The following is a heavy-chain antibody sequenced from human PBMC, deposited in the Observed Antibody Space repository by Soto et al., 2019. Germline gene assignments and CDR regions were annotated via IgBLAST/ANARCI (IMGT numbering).Heavy chain of an antibody. J-gene: IGHJ4*02. V-gene: IGHV4-30-4*02. Sequence: PSETLSLTCTVSGGSISSGDYYWTWLRQPPGKGLEWLGYIYYSGSTYYNPSRKSRVTISVDTSKNQFPLKLSSATAANTAVDHCAGVYDSCGSYFLDYWGQGTLVSVSS. CDR2: IYYSGST. CDR3: AGVYDSCGSYFLDY. D-gene: IGHD3-22*01. CDR1: GGSISSGDYY.